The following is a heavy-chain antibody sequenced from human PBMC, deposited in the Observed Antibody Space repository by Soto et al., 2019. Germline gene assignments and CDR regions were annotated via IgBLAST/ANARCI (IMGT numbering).Heavy chain of an antibody. CDR1: GGSISSYY. V-gene: IGHV4-59*01. D-gene: IGHD3-10*01. Sequence: PSETLSLTCTVSGGSISSYYWSWIRQPPGKGLEWIGYIYYSGSTNYNPSLKSRVTISVDTSKNQFSLKLSSVTAADTAVYYCAGVITMVRGVIMLSAFDIWGQGTMVTVS. CDR3: AGVITMVRGVIMLSAFDI. J-gene: IGHJ3*02. CDR2: IYYSGST.